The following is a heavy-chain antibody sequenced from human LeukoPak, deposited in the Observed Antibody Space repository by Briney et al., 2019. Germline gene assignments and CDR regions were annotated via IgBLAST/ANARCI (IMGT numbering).Heavy chain of an antibody. J-gene: IGHJ3*02. D-gene: IGHD1-26*01. CDR3: ARGGSPPEALGDTFDI. CDR2: ISGDGRIT. CDR1: RFTFSNYW. V-gene: IGHV3-74*01. Sequence: GGSLRLSCAASRFTFSNYWMHWVRQGPGKWLVCVSRISGDGRITRNADSVKGRFFISRDNAKNTLYLQMNSLRAEDTAVYYCARGGSPPEALGDTFDIWGQGTMVTVSS.